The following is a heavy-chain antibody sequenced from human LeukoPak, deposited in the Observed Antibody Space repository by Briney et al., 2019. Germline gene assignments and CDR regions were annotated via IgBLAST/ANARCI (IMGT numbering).Heavy chain of an antibody. Sequence: GGSLRLSCTASGFTFGDYAMSWFRQAPGKGLGCVSYISSSSTTIYYAASVKGRFTISRDNVKNSLYLQMNSLRDEDTAVYYCARDDSSGYWGQGTLVTVSS. CDR3: ARDDSSGY. D-gene: IGHD3-22*01. V-gene: IGHV3-48*02. CDR1: GFTFGDYA. J-gene: IGHJ4*02. CDR2: ISSSSTTI.